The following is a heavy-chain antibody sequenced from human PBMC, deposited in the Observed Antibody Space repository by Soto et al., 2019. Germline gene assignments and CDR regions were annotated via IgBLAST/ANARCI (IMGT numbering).Heavy chain of an antibody. CDR2: IYYSGST. CDR1: GGSVRSYY. CDR3: ARARATIAAAAIFDC. V-gene: IGHV4-59*02. D-gene: IGHD6-13*01. Sequence: SETLSLTCTVSGGSVRSYYWSWIRQPPGKGLEWIGYIYYSGSTHYNPSLKSRVTILVDTSKNQFSLKLSSLTAADTAVYYCARARATIAAAAIFDCWGQGTLVTVSS. J-gene: IGHJ4*02.